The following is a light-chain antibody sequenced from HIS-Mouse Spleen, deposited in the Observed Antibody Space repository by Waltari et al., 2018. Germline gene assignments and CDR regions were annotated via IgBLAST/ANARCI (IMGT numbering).Light chain of an antibody. CDR2: RNN. CDR1: SSNIGSNS. Sequence: QSVLTQPPSASGTPGQRVTISCSGSSSNIGSNSVYWYQQPPGTAPKLLIYRNNQRPSGVPDRFSGSKSGTSASLAISGLRSEDEADDYCAAWDDSLSGYVFGTGTKVTV. V-gene: IGLV1-47*01. CDR3: AAWDDSLSGYV. J-gene: IGLJ1*01.